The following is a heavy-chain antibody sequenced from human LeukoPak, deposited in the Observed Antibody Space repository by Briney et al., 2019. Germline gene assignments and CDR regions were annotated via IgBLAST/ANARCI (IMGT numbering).Heavy chain of an antibody. Sequence: GGSLRLFCAASGFTFSSYAMSWVRQAPGKGLEWVSAISGSGGSTYYADSVKGRFTISRDNSKNTLYLQMNSLRAEDTAVYYCAKGAQRSPYYGMDVWGQGTTVTVSS. J-gene: IGHJ6*02. CDR1: GFTFSSYA. CDR3: AKGAQRSPYYGMDV. V-gene: IGHV3-23*01. CDR2: ISGSGGST. D-gene: IGHD4-17*01.